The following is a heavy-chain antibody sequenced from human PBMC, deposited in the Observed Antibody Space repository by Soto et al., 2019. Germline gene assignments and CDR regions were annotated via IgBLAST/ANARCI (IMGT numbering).Heavy chain of an antibody. V-gene: IGHV4-4*07. CDR3: ARGPTYYDSSGYVDP. Sequence: SETLSLTCTVSGGSISSYYWSWIRQPAGKGLEWIGRIYTSGSTNYNPSLKSRVTMSVDTSKNQFSLKLNSVTAADTAVYYCARGPTYYDSSGYVDPWGQGTLVTVSS. J-gene: IGHJ5*02. CDR2: IYTSGST. D-gene: IGHD3-22*01. CDR1: GGSISSYY.